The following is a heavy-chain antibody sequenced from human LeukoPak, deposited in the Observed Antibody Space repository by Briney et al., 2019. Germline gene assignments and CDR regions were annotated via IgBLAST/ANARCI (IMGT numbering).Heavy chain of an antibody. CDR2: ISDDGVTT. CDR1: GFTFHHYA. D-gene: IGHD6-13*01. CDR3: TRRRIATAGDFDC. V-gene: IGHV3-23*01. Sequence: GGSLRLSCAASGFTFHHYAMTWVRQASGKGLEWVSHISDDGVTTRYADSVKGRFTISRDNSKNTLYLQMSSLRAEDTALYYCTRRRIATAGDFDCWGRGTLVTVSS. J-gene: IGHJ4*02.